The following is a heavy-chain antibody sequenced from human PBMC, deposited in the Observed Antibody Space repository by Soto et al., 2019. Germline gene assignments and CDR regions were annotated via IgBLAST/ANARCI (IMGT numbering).Heavy chain of an antibody. CDR1: GFTFNSYA. CDR2: ISYDGSNK. J-gene: IGHJ4*02. CDR3: ARGYCSSGSCYGQFDF. V-gene: IGHV3-30-3*01. Sequence: LRLSCAASGFTFNSYAMHWVRQAPGKGLDWVAVISYDGSNKYYADSVKGRFTISRDNSKNTLYLQLNSLRAEDTAVYYCARGYCSSGSCYGQFDFWGQGALVTVSS. D-gene: IGHD2-15*01.